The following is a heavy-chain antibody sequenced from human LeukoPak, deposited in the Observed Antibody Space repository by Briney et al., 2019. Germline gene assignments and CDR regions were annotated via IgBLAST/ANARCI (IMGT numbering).Heavy chain of an antibody. J-gene: IGHJ4*02. D-gene: IGHD6-6*01. CDR2: INSNGDEI. CDR3: ANWIGSSSRDY. V-gene: IGHV3-23*01. CDR1: GFTFSAYA. Sequence: GGSLRLSCAASGFTFSAYAMTWVRQAPGKGLEWVSGINSNGDEIYYADSVRGRFTISRDNSNNALYLQMDSLRAEDTAVYYCANWIGSSSRDYWGQGTLVTVSS.